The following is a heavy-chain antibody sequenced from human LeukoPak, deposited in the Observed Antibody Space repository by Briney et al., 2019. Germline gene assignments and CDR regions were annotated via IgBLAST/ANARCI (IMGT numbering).Heavy chain of an antibody. D-gene: IGHD3-10*01. CDR3: AGDSGTTGEVKFDP. J-gene: IGHJ5*02. Sequence: SETLSLTCTVSGGSISSYYWSWIRQPAGKGLEWIGRISGSGTITYNPALQSRLSISIDTSKNQFSLKLMSVTAADTAVYYCAGDSGTTGEVKFDPWGQGTLVTVSS. CDR1: GGSISSYY. CDR2: ISGSGTI. V-gene: IGHV4-4*07.